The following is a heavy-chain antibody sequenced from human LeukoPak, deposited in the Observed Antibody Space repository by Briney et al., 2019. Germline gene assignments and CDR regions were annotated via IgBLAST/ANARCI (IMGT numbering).Heavy chain of an antibody. CDR2: IIPMFETA. Sequence: GASVKGSCKASGDTFRDYSISWMRQAPGQGLEWMGGIIPMFETAMYARSFKGKVTITADELTSTFHLELSNLIAEDTAVYYCAEGTGERCLESWGQGTLVTVSS. J-gene: IGHJ4*02. CDR1: GDTFRDYS. D-gene: IGHD3/OR15-3a*01. V-gene: IGHV1-69*13. CDR3: AEGTGERCLES.